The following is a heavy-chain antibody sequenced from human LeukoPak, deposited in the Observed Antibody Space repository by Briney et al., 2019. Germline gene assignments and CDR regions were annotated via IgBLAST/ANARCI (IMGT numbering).Heavy chain of an antibody. Sequence: ASVNVSCKASGYTFTSYGNTWVRQAPGQGLEWMGWISAYNGNTNYAQKLQGRVTMTTDTSTSTAYMELRSLRSDDTAVYYCAKTVAGHSPHFDYWGQGTLVTVSS. CDR1: GYTFTSYG. CDR3: AKTVAGHSPHFDY. V-gene: IGHV1-18*01. D-gene: IGHD6-19*01. J-gene: IGHJ4*02. CDR2: ISAYNGNT.